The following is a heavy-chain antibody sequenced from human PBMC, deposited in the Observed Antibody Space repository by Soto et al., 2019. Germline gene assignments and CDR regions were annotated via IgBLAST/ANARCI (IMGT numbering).Heavy chain of an antibody. Sequence: QVQLQESGPGLVKPSETLSLTCSVSDGSVNTGNYYWSWIRQPPGKGLEWIGHIYYIGTTNYNPSLKSRLTISVDTSKNQFSLKVTSVTAADTAVYFCAREEKQLSRYGGDFDYWGQGILVTVSS. CDR3: AREEKQLSRYGGDFDY. CDR1: DGSVNTGNYY. V-gene: IGHV4-61*01. J-gene: IGHJ4*02. CDR2: IYYIGTT. D-gene: IGHD3-16*01.